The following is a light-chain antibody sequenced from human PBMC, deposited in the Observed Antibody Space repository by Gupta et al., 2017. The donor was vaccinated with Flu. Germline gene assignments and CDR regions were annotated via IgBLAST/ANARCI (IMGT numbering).Light chain of an antibody. J-gene: IGKJ1*01. CDR1: QSITGW. CDR3: QQYDSNTGT. CDR2: KAS. Sequence: DIQMTQSPSTLSASVGDRVTITCRASQSITGWLAWYQQKPGKAPKLLIYKASRVESGIPSRFSGSGSGTEFTLTISSLQPDDFATYYCQQYDSNTGTFGPGTKLEIK. V-gene: IGKV1-5*03.